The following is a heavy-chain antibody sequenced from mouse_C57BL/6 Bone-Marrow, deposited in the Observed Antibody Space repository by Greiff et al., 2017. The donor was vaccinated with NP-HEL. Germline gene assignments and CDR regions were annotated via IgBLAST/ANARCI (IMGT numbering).Heavy chain of an antibody. Sequence: EVKLVESGGGLVKPGGSLKLSCAASGFTFSSYGMSWVRQTPEKRLEWVATISDGGSYTYYPDNVKGRFTISRDNAKNNLYLQMSHLKSEDTAMYYCARDRDDGYFWFAYWGQGTLVTVSA. V-gene: IGHV5-4*01. CDR3: ARDRDDGYFWFAY. D-gene: IGHD2-3*01. CDR2: ISDGGSYT. CDR1: GFTFSSYG. J-gene: IGHJ3*01.